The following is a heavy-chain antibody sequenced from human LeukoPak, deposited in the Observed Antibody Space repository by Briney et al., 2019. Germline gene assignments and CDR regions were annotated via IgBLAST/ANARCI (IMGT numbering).Heavy chain of an antibody. V-gene: IGHV3-7*01. CDR1: GFTFNYYW. J-gene: IGHJ4*02. CDR2: IQQDGSEK. Sequence: GGSLRLSCAASGFTFNYYWLTWVRQAPGKGLEWVANIQQDGSEKYYVDSVRGRFIISRDNAKNSLYLQMNSLRAEDTAVYYCARVRKLRTRGVMDPLDYWGQGTLVTVSS. D-gene: IGHD3-10*01. CDR3: ARVRKLRTRGVMDPLDY.